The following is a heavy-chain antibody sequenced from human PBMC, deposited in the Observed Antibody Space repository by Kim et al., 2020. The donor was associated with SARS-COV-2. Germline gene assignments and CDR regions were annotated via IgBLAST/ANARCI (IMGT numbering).Heavy chain of an antibody. J-gene: IGHJ6*03. CDR1: GGTFSSYA. Sequence: SVKVSCKASGGTFSSYAISWVRQAPGQGLEWMGRIIPILGIANYAQKFQGRVTITADKSTSTAYMELSSLRSEDTAVYYCARDLGITIFGVVIGYMDVW. D-gene: IGHD3-3*01. CDR3: ARDLGITIFGVVIGYMDV. CDR2: IIPILGIA. V-gene: IGHV1-69*04.